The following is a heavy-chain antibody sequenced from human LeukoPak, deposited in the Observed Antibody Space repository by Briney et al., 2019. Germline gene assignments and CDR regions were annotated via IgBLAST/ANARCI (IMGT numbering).Heavy chain of an antibody. CDR3: TGHHQAYSRTY. D-gene: IGHD6-13*01. Sequence: GGSLRLSCAASGFTFSSYAVSWVRQAPGKGLVWVSRISTDASSTTYADSVKGRFTISRDNAKDTLYLQMNSLRAEDTAVYYCTGHHQAYSRTYWGQGTLVTVSS. CDR1: GFTFSSYA. J-gene: IGHJ4*02. CDR2: ISTDASST. V-gene: IGHV3-74*01.